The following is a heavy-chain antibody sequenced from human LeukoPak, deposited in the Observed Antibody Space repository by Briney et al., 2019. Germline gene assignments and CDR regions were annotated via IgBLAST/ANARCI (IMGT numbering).Heavy chain of an antibody. CDR2: ISGSGGST. D-gene: IGHD5-24*01. J-gene: IGHJ4*02. CDR1: GFTFSSYA. Sequence: GGSLRLSCETSGFTFSSYAMSWVRQAPGKGLEWLSLISGSGGSTYYVDSVKGRFTISRDNSKNTLYLQMNSLRAEDTAVYYCAKRRDGYNSGGVPFSASDYWGQGTLVTVPS. V-gene: IGHV3-23*01. CDR3: AKRRDGYNSGGVPFSASDY.